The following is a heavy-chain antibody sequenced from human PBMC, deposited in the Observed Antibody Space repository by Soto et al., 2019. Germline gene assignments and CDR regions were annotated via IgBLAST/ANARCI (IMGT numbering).Heavy chain of an antibody. D-gene: IGHD6-19*01. V-gene: IGHV4-34*01. CDR1: GGSFSGYY. CDR3: ARRRNSSGGFDY. J-gene: IGHJ4*02. CDR2: INHSGST. Sequence: SETLSLTCAVYGGSFSGYYWSWIRQPPGKGLEWIGEINHSGSTNYNPSLKSRVTISVDTSKNQFSLKLSSVTAADTAVYYCARRRNSSGGFDYWGQGTLVTVSS.